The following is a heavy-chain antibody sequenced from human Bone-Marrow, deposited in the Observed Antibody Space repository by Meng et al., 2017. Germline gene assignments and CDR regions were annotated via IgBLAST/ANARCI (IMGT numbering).Heavy chain of an antibody. CDR3: ARDGRNSGSNTAIDY. CDR1: GYTFTSYV. CDR2: ISAYNGNT. V-gene: IGHV1-18*01. D-gene: IGHD1-26*01. Sequence: QVPLVHVGTEVKNPWASVKVSCKASGYTFTSYVISWVRQAPGQGLEWMGWISAYNGNTNYAQKLQGRVTMTTDTSTSTAYMELRSLRSDDTAVYYCARDGRNSGSNTAIDYWGQGTLVTVSS. J-gene: IGHJ4*02.